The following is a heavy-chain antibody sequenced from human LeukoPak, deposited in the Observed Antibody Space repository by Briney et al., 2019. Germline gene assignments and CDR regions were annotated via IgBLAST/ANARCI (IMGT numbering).Heavy chain of an antibody. Sequence: GGSLRLSCAASGFTFSSYSMNWVRQAPGKGLKWVSYISSSSSTIYYADSVKGRFTISRDNAKNSLYLQMNGLRAEDTAVYYCARDPSAAGPYFDYWGQGTLVTVSS. D-gene: IGHD6-13*01. J-gene: IGHJ4*02. V-gene: IGHV3-48*01. CDR3: ARDPSAAGPYFDY. CDR1: GFTFSSYS. CDR2: ISSSSSTI.